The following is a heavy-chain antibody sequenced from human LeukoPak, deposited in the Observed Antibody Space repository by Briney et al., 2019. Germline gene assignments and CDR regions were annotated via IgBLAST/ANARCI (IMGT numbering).Heavy chain of an antibody. Sequence: ASVKVSCKASGGTFSSYAISWVRQAPGQGLEWMGGIIPIFGTANYAQKFQGRVTITADKSTSTAYMELSSLRSEETAVYYCARGGAYYGSGIQSPNDYWGQGTLVSVSS. CDR3: ARGGAYYGSGIQSPNDY. CDR2: IIPIFGTA. J-gene: IGHJ4*02. CDR1: GGTFSSYA. V-gene: IGHV1-69*06. D-gene: IGHD3-10*01.